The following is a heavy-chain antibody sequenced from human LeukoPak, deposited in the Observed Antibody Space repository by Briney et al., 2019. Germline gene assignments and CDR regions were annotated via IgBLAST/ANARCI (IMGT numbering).Heavy chain of an antibody. CDR1: GFTFSSYG. V-gene: IGHV3-30*02. J-gene: IGHJ6*03. CDR3: AKDYDSWPYYYYYMDV. CDR2: IRYGGSNK. Sequence: GGSLGLSCAASGFTFSSYGMHWVRQAPGKGLEWVAFIRYGGSNKYYADSVKGRFTISRDNSKNTLYLQMNSLRAEDTAVYYCAKDYDSWPYYYYYMDVWGKGTTVTVSS. D-gene: IGHD6-13*01.